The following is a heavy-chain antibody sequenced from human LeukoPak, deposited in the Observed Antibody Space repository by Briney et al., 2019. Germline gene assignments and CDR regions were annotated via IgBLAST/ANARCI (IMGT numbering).Heavy chain of an antibody. CDR2: IADAGT. J-gene: IGHJ3*01. Sequence: AGPLRLSCAASGFTFNDFAMTWVRQAPGKGLEWVSTIADAGTYYADSVKGRFIISRDNSKNMLYLQLNSLRADDTAMYYCARNLGPFDVRGHGTMVTVSS. CDR3: ARNLGPFDV. V-gene: IGHV3-23*01. CDR1: GFTFNDFA. D-gene: IGHD3-16*01.